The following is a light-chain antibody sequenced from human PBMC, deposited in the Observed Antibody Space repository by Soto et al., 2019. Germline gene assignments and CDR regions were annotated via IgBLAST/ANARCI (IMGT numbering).Light chain of an antibody. J-gene: IGKJ1*01. CDR1: QSLSSRN. V-gene: IGKV3-20*01. CDR2: GVS. CDR3: QQYDSSPRT. Sequence: ELVFTQSPVALSLSPGERATLSCRASQSLSSRNLAWYQQKPGQAPRPLIYGVSSRATGIPDRFSGSGSGTDFTLTISRREPEDFAVYYCQQYDSSPRTFGQGTKVDI.